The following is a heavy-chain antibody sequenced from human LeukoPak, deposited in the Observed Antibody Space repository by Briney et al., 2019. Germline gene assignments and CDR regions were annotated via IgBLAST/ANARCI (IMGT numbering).Heavy chain of an antibody. V-gene: IGHV3-48*04. CDR2: ISSSSSTI. D-gene: IGHD2-15*01. Sequence: GGSLRLSCTASGFTFRSYSMNWVRQVPGKGLEWVSYISSSSSTIYYADSVKGRFTISRDNAKNSLYLQMNSLRAEDTAVYYCARDGYCSGSSCYSTTDYWGQGTLVTVSS. CDR1: GFTFRSYS. J-gene: IGHJ4*02. CDR3: ARDGYCSGSSCYSTTDY.